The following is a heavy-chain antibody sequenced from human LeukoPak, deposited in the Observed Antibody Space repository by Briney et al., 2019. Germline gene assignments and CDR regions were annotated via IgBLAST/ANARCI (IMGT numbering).Heavy chain of an antibody. Sequence: GGSLRLSCVASGLDFSDSGMLWVRQAPGKGLEWLSSISSSSRYIYYAVSVKGRLTISRDNAKNSLYLHMDGLRAEDTAVYYCAREFTAMAFDYWGQGALVTVSS. CDR3: AREFTAMAFDY. CDR1: GLDFSDSG. D-gene: IGHD5-18*01. CDR2: ISSSSRYI. J-gene: IGHJ4*02. V-gene: IGHV3-21*01.